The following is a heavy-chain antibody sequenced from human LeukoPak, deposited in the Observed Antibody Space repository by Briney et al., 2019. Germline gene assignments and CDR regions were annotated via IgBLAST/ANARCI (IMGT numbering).Heavy chain of an antibody. CDR2: IYGGGNI. CDR3: AKDFRDSGDYHLFDY. D-gene: IGHD4-17*01. J-gene: IGHJ4*02. Sequence: GGSLRLSCAASGFTVSSNYMNWVRQAPEKGLEWVSVIYGGGNIYYADSVKGRFTISRDNSKNTLFLQMNSLRAEDTAVYYCAKDFRDSGDYHLFDYWGQGTLVAVSS. V-gene: IGHV3-53*01. CDR1: GFTVSSNY.